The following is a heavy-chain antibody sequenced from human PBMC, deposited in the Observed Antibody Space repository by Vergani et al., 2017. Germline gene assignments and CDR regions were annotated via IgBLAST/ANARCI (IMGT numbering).Heavy chain of an antibody. CDR2: IYYSGST. D-gene: IGHD5-12*01. V-gene: IGHV4-39*07. J-gene: IGHJ4*02. Sequence: QLQLQESGPGLVKPSETLSLTCTVSGGSISSSSYYWGWIRQPPGKGLEWIGYIYYSGSTYYNPSLKSRVTISVDTSENQFSLRLSSVTAADTAVYFCARDYSGYGYFDYWGQGTLVTVSS. CDR3: ARDYSGYGYFDY. CDR1: GGSISSSSYY.